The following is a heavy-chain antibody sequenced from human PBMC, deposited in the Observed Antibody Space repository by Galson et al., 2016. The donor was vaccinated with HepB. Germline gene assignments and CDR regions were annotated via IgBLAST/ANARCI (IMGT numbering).Heavy chain of an antibody. CDR3: AKSRYSDTTGYFFPDF. V-gene: IGHV4-4*02. Sequence: SETLSLTCAVSGGSISYNYWWSWVRQPPGQGLEWTGQIYHSGISNYNPSLKSRVSISVDKSKNHLSLQLTSVTAADPAIYFCAKSRYSDTTGYFFPDFWGQGTLVTVSS. CDR1: GGSISYNYW. D-gene: IGHD3-22*01. CDR2: IYHSGIS. J-gene: IGHJ4*02.